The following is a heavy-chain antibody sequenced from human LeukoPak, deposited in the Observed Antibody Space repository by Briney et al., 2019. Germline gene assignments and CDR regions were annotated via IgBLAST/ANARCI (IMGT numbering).Heavy chain of an antibody. CDR2: ISGSGGST. CDR1: GFTFSSYA. CDR3: AKDRFPGSDYGENSDY. J-gene: IGHJ4*02. V-gene: IGHV3-23*01. D-gene: IGHD4-17*01. Sequence: GGSLRLSCAASGFTFSSYAMSWVRQAPGKGLEWVSAISGSGGSTYCADSVKGRFTISRDNSKNTLYLQMNSLRAEDTAVYYCAKDRFPGSDYGENSDYWGQGTLVTVSS.